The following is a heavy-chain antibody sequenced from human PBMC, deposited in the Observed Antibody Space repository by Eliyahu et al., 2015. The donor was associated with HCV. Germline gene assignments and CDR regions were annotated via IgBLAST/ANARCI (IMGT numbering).Heavy chain of an antibody. CDR3: ARSLTGDYYYGMDV. J-gene: IGHJ6*02. V-gene: IGHV3-53*01. D-gene: IGHD3-9*01. CDR2: IYSVGTT. CDR1: GXTVGSXX. Sequence: XVQLVESGGDFIXPGGSXRLSCAASGXTVGSXXMXWVRXAPGKGLEWVSVIYSVGTTYYADSVKGRFTISRDNDKNTVYLQMNSLRAEDTAVFYCARSLTGDYYYGMDVWGQGTTVTVSS.